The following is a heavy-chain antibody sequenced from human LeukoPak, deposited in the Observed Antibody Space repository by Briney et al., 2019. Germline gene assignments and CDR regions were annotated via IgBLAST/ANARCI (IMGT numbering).Heavy chain of an antibody. J-gene: IGHJ4*02. CDR2: ISYDGSNK. CDR3: AGDIGVCC. D-gene: IGHD3-3*01. CDR1: GFTLSSYG. V-gene: IGHV3-30*03. Sequence: QAGGSLRLSCAASGFTLSSYGMHWVRQAPGKGLEWVAVISYDGSNKYYADSVKGRFTVSRHSSKHTLHLQMNSLRAEDRAVYYCAGDIGVCCWGRRSLVGVSS.